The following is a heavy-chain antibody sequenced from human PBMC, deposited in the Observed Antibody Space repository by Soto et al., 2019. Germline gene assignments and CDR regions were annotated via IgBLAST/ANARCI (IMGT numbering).Heavy chain of an antibody. D-gene: IGHD3-16*01. CDR1: GGSVSSTTYY. CDR2: IYYSGST. V-gene: IGHV4-39*01. CDR3: TIHPGMAFLGFPFAS. J-gene: IGHJ4*02. Sequence: SETLSLTCTVSGGSVSSTTYYWTWIRQPPGKGLEWIGSIYYSGSTYYNTSPKSRITISVDTSKNQFSLKLSSAAAADTAVYYFTIHPGMAFLGFPFASGGQGALVTVP.